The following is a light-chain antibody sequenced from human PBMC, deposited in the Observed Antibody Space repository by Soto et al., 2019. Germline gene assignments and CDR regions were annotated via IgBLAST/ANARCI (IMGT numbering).Light chain of an antibody. CDR3: QQYNNWPALT. CDR1: QSVSSN. CDR2: GAS. V-gene: IGKV3-15*01. Sequence: IVMTQSPSTLAVSPGERATLSCRASQSVSSNLAWYQQKPGQAPRLLIYGASTRATGIPARFSGSGSGTEFTLTISSLQSEDFAVYYCQQYNNWPALTFGGGTKV. J-gene: IGKJ4*01.